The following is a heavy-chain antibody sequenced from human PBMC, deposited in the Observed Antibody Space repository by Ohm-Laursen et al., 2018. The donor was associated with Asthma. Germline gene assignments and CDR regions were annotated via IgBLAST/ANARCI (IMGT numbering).Heavy chain of an antibody. J-gene: IGHJ6*02. CDR2: ITSYSSTT. Sequence: SLRLSCAAPGFTFNNYALHWVRQAPGKGLEWVSYITSYSSTTYYADSVKGRFTISRDNAKNSLYLQMNSLRAQDTAVYYCAVRTTSAGFDVWGQGTTVTVSS. CDR1: GFTFNNYA. D-gene: IGHD1-1*01. V-gene: IGHV3-48*01. CDR3: AVRTTSAGFDV.